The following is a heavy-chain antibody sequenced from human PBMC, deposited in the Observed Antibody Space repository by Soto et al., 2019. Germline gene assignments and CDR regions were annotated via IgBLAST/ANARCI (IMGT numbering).Heavy chain of an antibody. D-gene: IGHD6-6*01. Sequence: KTSETLSLTCTVSGGSISSGDYYWSWIRQPPGKGLEWIGYIYYSGSTYYNPSLKSRVTISVDTSKNQFSLKLSSVTAADTAVYYCARVWGIAARGGPRRRHGYYYYGMDVWGQGTTVTVSS. CDR3: ARVWGIAARGGPRRRHGYYYYGMDV. V-gene: IGHV4-30-4*01. CDR1: GGSISSGDYY. J-gene: IGHJ6*02. CDR2: IYYSGST.